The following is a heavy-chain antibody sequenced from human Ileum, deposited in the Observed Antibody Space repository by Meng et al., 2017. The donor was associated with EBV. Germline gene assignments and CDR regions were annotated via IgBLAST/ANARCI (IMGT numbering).Heavy chain of an antibody. D-gene: IGHD2-15*01. V-gene: IGHV4-4*02. Sequence: QGPGEAAGPGRVNPSGPLSLPCAVSGGSISRSNWWSWVRQHPGKGLEWIGEIYHSGSTNYNPSLKSRVTISVDKSKNQFSLKLSSVTAADTAVYYCARSDEGYCSGGSCYGGGFDYWGQGTLVTVSS. CDR3: ARSDEGYCSGGSCYGGGFDY. CDR1: GGSISRSNW. CDR2: IYHSGST. J-gene: IGHJ4*02.